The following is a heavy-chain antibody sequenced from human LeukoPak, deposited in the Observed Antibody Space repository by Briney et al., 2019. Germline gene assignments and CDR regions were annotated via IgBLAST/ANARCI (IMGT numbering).Heavy chain of an antibody. CDR3: AKMVREFYTISYYFDY. V-gene: IGHV3-23*01. CDR2: IPDSGFDT. Sequence: PGRSLRLSCVASGFTFSSDAMSWVRQAPGKGLEWVSIIPDSGFDTYYADSVKGRFTISRDNSKNTLYLQMNSLRADDTAVYYCAKMVREFYTISYYFDYWGQGTLVTVSS. CDR1: GFTFSSDA. D-gene: IGHD2-8*01. J-gene: IGHJ4*02.